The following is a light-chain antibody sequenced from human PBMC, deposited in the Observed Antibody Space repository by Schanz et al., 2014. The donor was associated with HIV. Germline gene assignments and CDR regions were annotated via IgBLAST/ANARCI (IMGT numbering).Light chain of an antibody. CDR1: SSDVGGYNY. CDR2: EVS. J-gene: IGLJ2*01. Sequence: QSVLTQPPSASGSPGQSVTISCTGTSSDVGGYNYVSWYQQHPGKAPKLMIYEVSKRPSGVPDRFSGSRSGNTASLVISSLRSEDEADYYCQSYDGTLRAVVFGGGTKLTVL. V-gene: IGLV2-8*01. CDR3: QSYDGTLRAVV.